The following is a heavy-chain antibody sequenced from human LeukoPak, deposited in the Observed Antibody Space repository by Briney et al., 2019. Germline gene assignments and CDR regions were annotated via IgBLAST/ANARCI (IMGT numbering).Heavy chain of an antibody. V-gene: IGHV3-30*02. Sequence: GALRLSCAASGFTFSSYGMHWIRQAPGKGLEWVAFIRNDGSIIYNADSVKGRFTISRDKSKNTLYVQMNSLRADDTAVYYCAKDTPLCYFDYWGQGTQVTVSS. CDR3: AKDTPLCYFDY. J-gene: IGHJ4*02. CDR1: GFTFSSYG. D-gene: IGHD3-16*01. CDR2: IRNDGSII.